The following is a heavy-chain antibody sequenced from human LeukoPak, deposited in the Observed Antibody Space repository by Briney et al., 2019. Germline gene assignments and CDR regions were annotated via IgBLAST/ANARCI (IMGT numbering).Heavy chain of an antibody. D-gene: IGHD2-15*01. V-gene: IGHV4-31*03. Sequence: SQTLSLTCTVSGGSISSVCYYWTWIRQHPVKGLEWIGYIYYTGSTYYNPSLKSRVTISVDTSKIQFSMRLSSVTAAETAVYYCALGYCGGGSCYAREYFQHWGQGTLVTVSS. CDR3: ALGYCGGGSCYAREYFQH. CDR2: IYYTGST. J-gene: IGHJ1*01. CDR1: GGSISSVCYY.